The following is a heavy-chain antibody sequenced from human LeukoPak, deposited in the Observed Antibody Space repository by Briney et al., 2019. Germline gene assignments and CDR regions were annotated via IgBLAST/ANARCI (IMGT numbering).Heavy chain of an antibody. J-gene: IGHJ6*04. V-gene: IGHV3-33*08. Sequence: GRSLRLSCAGSGFTFSSYGMHWVRQAPGKGLEWVAVIWYDGSNKYYADSVKGRFTISRDNSKNTLYLQMNSLRAEDTAVYYCARDPDRDGMDVWGKGTTVTVSS. CDR3: ARDPDRDGMDV. CDR1: GFTFSSYG. CDR2: IWYDGSNK.